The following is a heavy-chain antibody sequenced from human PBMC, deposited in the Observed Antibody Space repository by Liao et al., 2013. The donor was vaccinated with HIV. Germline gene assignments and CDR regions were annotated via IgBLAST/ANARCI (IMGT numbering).Heavy chain of an antibody. CDR2: IKQSGGT. D-gene: IGHD4-17*01. V-gene: IGHV4-34*01. CDR3: TRGSRGTVTPFQH. J-gene: IGHJ1*01. CDR1: GGTFSKNY. Sequence: VQMEQWGTGLLKPSETLSLTCAVYGGTFSKNYWTWIRQSPGKGLQWIGEIKQSGGTHYNPSLKSRVVMSIDTSRNQFSLRLNSVTAADTAMYYCTRGSRGTVTPFQHWGQGTLVTVSS.